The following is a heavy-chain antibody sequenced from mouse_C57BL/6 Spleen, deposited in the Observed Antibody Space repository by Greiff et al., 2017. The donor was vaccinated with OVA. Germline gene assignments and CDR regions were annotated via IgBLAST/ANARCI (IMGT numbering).Heavy chain of an antibody. J-gene: IGHJ3*01. CDR1: GFTFSSYA. V-gene: IGHV5-4*01. CDR2: ISDGGSYT. CDR3: ARDRDYDGRIFAY. Sequence: EVMLVESGGGLVKPGGSLKLSCAASGFTFSSYAMSWVRQTPEKRLEWVATISDGGSYTYYPDNVKGRFTISRDNAKNNLYLQMSHLKSEDTAMYYCARDRDYDGRIFAYWGQGTLVTVSA. D-gene: IGHD2-4*01.